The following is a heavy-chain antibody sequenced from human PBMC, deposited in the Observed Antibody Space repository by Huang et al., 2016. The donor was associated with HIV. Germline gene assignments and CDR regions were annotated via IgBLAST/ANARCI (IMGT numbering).Heavy chain of an antibody. CDR1: GYTFNGYW. CDR3: ARQGVGDFVVEPTGLGAFDI. Sequence: EVQLVQSGAVVKKPGESLKISCKGSGYTFNGYWIGWVRQMPGKGLEWMGFIYTGDSATTNSPSFQGQVTISADKSISTAYLQWGGLKASDTAMYYCARQGVGDFVVEPTGLGAFDIWGQGTMVTVSS. V-gene: IGHV5-51*01. J-gene: IGHJ3*02. CDR2: IYTGDSAT. D-gene: IGHD2-2*01.